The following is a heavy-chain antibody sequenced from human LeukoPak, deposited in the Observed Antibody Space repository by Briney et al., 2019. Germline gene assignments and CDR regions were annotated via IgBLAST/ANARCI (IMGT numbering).Heavy chain of an antibody. D-gene: IGHD6-13*01. V-gene: IGHV3-21*01. J-gene: IGHJ4*02. CDR1: GFTFSSYS. Sequence: GGSLRLSCAASGFTFSSYSMNWVRQAPGEGLEWVSSISSSSSYIYYADSVKGRFTISRDNAKNSLYLQMNSLGAEDTAVYYCAASSSWYSGDYWGQGTLVTVSS. CDR2: ISSSSSYI. CDR3: AASSSWYSGDY.